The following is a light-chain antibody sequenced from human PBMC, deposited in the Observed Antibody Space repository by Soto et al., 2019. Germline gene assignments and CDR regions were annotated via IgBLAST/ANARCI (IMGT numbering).Light chain of an antibody. CDR1: TNDIAVYNY. CDR3: TSYTTSSTWV. Sequence: QSALTQPASVSGSPGQSITISCTGTTNDIAVYNYVSWYQHHPGNAPKVIIFEVGHRPSGVSDRFSGSKSGATASLTISGLQPEDEAEYYCTSYTTSSTWVFGGGTQLTVL. J-gene: IGLJ3*02. CDR2: EVG. V-gene: IGLV2-14*01.